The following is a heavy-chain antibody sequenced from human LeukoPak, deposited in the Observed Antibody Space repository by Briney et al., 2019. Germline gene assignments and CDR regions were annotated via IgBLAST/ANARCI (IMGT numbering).Heavy chain of an antibody. V-gene: IGHV3-9*01. D-gene: IGHD2-2*01. CDR1: GFTFDDYA. J-gene: IGHJ4*02. Sequence: GGSLRLSCAASGFTFDDYAMHWVRQAPGKGLEWVSGISWNSGSIGYADSVKGRFTISRHNAKNSLYLQMNSLRAEDTALYYCAKGYCSSTSCPGDYWGQGTLVTVSS. CDR3: AKGYCSSTSCPGDY. CDR2: ISWNSGSI.